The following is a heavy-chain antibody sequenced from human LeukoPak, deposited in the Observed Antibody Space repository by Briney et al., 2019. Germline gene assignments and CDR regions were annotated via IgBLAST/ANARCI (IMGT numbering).Heavy chain of an antibody. V-gene: IGHV3-23*01. Sequence: GGSLRLPCAASGFTFSSYAMSWVRQAPGKGLEWVSAISGSGGSTYYADSVKGRFTISRDNSKNTLYLQMNSLRAEDTAVYYCAKDRYYYDSRELVDYWGQGTLVTVSS. J-gene: IGHJ4*02. D-gene: IGHD3-22*01. CDR1: GFTFSSYA. CDR3: AKDRYYYDSRELVDY. CDR2: ISGSGGST.